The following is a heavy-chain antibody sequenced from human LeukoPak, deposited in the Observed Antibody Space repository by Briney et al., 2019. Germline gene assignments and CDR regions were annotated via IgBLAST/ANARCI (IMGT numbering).Heavy chain of an antibody. CDR2: INPSGGST. CDR3: ARGDMNYGSGSYYPPFDC. J-gene: IGHJ4*02. CDR1: GYTFTSYY. V-gene: IGHV1-46*01. D-gene: IGHD3-10*01. Sequence: ASVKVSCKASGYTFTSYYMHWVRQAPGQGLEWMGIINPSGGSTNYAQKLQGRVTMTTDTSTSTAYMELRSLRSDDTAVYYCARGDMNYGSGSYYPPFDCWGQGTLVTVSS.